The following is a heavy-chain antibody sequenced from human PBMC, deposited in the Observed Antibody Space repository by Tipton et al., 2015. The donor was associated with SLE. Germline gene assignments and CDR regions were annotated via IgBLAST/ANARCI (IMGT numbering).Heavy chain of an antibody. CDR3: ASYSSSYFDY. D-gene: IGHD6-6*01. V-gene: IGHV4-31*03. CDR2: IYYSGST. Sequence: TLSLTCTVSGGSISSGGYYWSWIRQHPGKGLELIGYIYYSGSTHYNPSLKSRVTISVGTSKNQFSLKLSSVTAADTAVYYCASYSSSYFDYWGQGTLVTVSS. CDR1: GGSISSGGYY. J-gene: IGHJ4*02.